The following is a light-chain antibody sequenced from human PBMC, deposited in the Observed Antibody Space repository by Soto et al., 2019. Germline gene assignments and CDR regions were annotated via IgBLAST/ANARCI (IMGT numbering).Light chain of an antibody. CDR2: DAS. CDR1: QSVNKW. V-gene: IGKV1-5*01. CDR3: QQYNSYSEA. J-gene: IGKJ1*01. Sequence: DRPVPRSPATLSASVGDRVTITCLASQSVNKWLAWFQQKPGKVPKLLIFDASTLQTGVPSRFGGGGSGTEFTLTIISLQPDDFATYYCQQYNSYSEAFGQGTKVAIK.